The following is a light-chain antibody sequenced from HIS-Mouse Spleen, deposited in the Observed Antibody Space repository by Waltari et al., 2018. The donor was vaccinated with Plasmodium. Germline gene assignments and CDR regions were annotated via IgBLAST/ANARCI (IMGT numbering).Light chain of an antibody. CDR3: MIWPSNASGV. CDR2: YYSDSDK. CDR1: TDINVRRYN. V-gene: IGLV5-37*01. J-gene: IGLJ3*02. Sequence: PPSSSASPGESARLTCTLPTDINVRRYNLSCYQQNPGSPPRYLLYYYSDSDKGQGSGVPSRFSGSKDASANTGILLISGLQSEDEADYYCMIWPSNASGVFGGGTKLTVL.